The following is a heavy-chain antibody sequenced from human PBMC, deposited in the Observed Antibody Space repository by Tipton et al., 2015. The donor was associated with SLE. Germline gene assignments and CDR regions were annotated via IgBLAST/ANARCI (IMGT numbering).Heavy chain of an antibody. D-gene: IGHD3-10*01. Sequence: GLVKPSETLSLTCAVYVGSLRGYYWSWIRQPPGKGLEWIGGINHSGSTNYNPSLKSRVTISVDTSKNQFSLKLSSVTAADTAVYYCARGRLVRGDYFFDYWGQGTLVTVSS. V-gene: IGHV4-34*01. CDR3: ARGRLVRGDYFFDY. CDR1: VGSLRGYY. J-gene: IGHJ4*02. CDR2: INHSGST.